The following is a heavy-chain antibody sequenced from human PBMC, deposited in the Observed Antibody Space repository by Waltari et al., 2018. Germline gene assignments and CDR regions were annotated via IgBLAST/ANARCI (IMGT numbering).Heavy chain of an antibody. CDR3: ARGRYCSGGSCYSNYYYGMDV. CDR2: INHSGST. Sequence: QVQLQQWGAGLLKPSETLSLTCAVYGGSFSGYYWSWIRQPPGKGLEWIGEINHSGSTNTNPSLKSRVTISVDTSKNQFSLKLSSVTAADTAVYYCARGRYCSGGSCYSNYYYGMDVWGQGTTVTVSS. D-gene: IGHD2-15*01. V-gene: IGHV4-34*01. CDR1: GGSFSGYY. J-gene: IGHJ6*02.